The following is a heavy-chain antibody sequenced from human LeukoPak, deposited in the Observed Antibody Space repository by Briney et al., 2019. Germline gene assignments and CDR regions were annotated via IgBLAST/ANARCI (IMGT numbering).Heavy chain of an antibody. D-gene: IGHD5-12*01. J-gene: IGHJ4*02. CDR2: ISGSGGST. Sequence: GGSLRLSCAASGFTFSSYAMSWVRQAPGKGLEWVSAISGSGGSTYYADSVKGRFTISRDNSKNTLYLQMNSLRAEDTAVYYCAEEVDIVPYGGLDYWGPGTLVTVSS. CDR3: AEEVDIVPYGGLDY. CDR1: GFTFSSYA. V-gene: IGHV3-23*01.